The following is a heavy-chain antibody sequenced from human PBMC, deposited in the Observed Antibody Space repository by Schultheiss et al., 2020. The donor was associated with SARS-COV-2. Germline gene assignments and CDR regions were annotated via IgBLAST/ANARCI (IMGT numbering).Heavy chain of an antibody. CDR2: IYHSGST. Sequence: SETLSLTCAVSGGSISSGGYSWSWIRQPPGKGLEWIGSIYHSGSTYYNPSLKSRVTISVDTSKNQFSLKLSSVTAADTAVYYCARHNWNYSVDYWGQGTLVTVSS. D-gene: IGHD1-7*01. J-gene: IGHJ4*02. CDR3: ARHNWNYSVDY. V-gene: IGHV4-30-2*03. CDR1: GGSISSGGYS.